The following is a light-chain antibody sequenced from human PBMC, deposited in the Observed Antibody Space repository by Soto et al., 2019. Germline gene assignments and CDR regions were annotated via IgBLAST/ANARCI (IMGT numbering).Light chain of an antibody. Sequence: EIVMTQSPATLLVSPGERVTLSCRASRSIITNLAWYQHKPGQAPRLLIYGASTRAAGIPARFTGSGSGTEFTLTISSLQSEDFAFYSCQQYNDWPLPTFGGGTKVEIK. CDR1: RSIITN. CDR3: QQYNDWPLPT. V-gene: IGKV3-15*01. CDR2: GAS. J-gene: IGKJ4*01.